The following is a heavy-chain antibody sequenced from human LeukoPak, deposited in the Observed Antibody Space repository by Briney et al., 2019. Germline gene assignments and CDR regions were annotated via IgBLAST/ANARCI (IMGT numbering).Heavy chain of an antibody. CDR2: IKQDGSQR. CDR3: ARDESGDSYGLY. D-gene: IGHD5-18*01. CDR1: GFTFSSYW. Sequence: GGSLRLSCAVSGFTFSSYWMNWVRQAPGKGLEWVANIKQDGSQRYYVDSVRGRFTISRDNAKNSLYLQLNSLRAEDTAVYYCARDESGDSYGLYWGQGTLVTVSS. V-gene: IGHV3-7*05. J-gene: IGHJ4*02.